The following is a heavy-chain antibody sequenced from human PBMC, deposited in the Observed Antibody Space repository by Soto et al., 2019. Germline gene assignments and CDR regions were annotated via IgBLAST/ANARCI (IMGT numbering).Heavy chain of an antibody. CDR2: ISGRGGST. Sequence: EVQVLESGGGLVQPGGSLRLSCVASGITFTTYAMTWVRQAPGKGLEWVSIISGRGGSTHHADSVKGRFTISSDNTKNTLYRYMNGLRAEDTAVYYCATSGCGGYWSSPSCVHFDYWGQGTLVTVSS. CDR3: ATSGCGGYWSSPSCVHFDY. CDR1: GITFTTYA. J-gene: IGHJ4*02. V-gene: IGHV3-23*01. D-gene: IGHD2-2*01.